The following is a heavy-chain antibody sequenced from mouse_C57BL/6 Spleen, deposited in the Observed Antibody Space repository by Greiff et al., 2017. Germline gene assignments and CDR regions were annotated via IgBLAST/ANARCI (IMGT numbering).Heavy chain of an antibody. Sequence: EVHLVESGGGLVQPGGSLSLSCAASGFTFTDYYMSWVRQPPGTALEWLGFIRNKANGYTTEYSASVKGRFTISRDNSQSILYLQMNALRAEDSATYYCARSSNWDYFDYWGQGTTLTVSS. J-gene: IGHJ2*01. CDR3: ARSSNWDYFDY. CDR2: IRNKANGYTT. D-gene: IGHD4-1*02. V-gene: IGHV7-3*01. CDR1: GFTFTDYY.